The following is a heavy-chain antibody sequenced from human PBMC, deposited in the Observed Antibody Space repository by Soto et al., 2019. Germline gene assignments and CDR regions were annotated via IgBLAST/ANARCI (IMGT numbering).Heavy chain of an antibody. CDR2: IDPSDGTT. V-gene: IGHV1-46*01. CDR1: GNIFTTYY. Sequence: ASVKVSCKASGNIFTTYYMHWVRQAPGQGLEWMGVIDPSDGTTTYAQTFQGRVTMTMDTSTTTAYMELASLTSDDTAVYYCARGRGWFDPWGQVTLVPVSS. CDR3: ARGRGWFDP. J-gene: IGHJ5*02. D-gene: IGHD3-10*01.